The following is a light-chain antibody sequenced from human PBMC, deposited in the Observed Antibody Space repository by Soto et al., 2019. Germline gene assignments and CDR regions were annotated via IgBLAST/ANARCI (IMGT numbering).Light chain of an antibody. J-gene: IGKJ1*01. CDR3: QHRMT. Sequence: EIVLTQSPGTPSLSPGERATLSCRASQSVSSSTLAWYQQKPGRATRLLIYGATSRATGTPDRFSGSGSGTDFTLTISRLEPEDFAVYYCQHRMTFGQGTKVEIK. CDR1: QSVSSST. CDR2: GAT. V-gene: IGKV3-20*01.